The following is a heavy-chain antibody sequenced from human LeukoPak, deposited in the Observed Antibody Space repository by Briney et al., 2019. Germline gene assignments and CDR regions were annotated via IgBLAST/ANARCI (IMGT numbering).Heavy chain of an antibody. D-gene: IGHD3-22*01. Sequence: PGGSLRLSCAASGFTFSTYNMNWFRQAPGKGLEWVSSISINSGYIYYANSVKGRFTISRDNDKNSLYLQMNSLRAEDTAVYYCARDRNYYDSSGYYSLVDYWGQGTLVTVSS. J-gene: IGHJ4*02. V-gene: IGHV3-21*01. CDR1: GFTFSTYN. CDR2: ISINSGYI. CDR3: ARDRNYYDSSGYYSLVDY.